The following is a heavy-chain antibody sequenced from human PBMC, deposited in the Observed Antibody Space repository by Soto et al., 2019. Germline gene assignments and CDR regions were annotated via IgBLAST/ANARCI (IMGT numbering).Heavy chain of an antibody. J-gene: IGHJ5*02. CDR1: GGSISSGGYY. Sequence: PSETLSLTCPFSGGSISSGGYYWSWIRQHPGKGLEWIGYIYYSGSTYYNPSLKSRVTISVDTSKNQFSLKLSSVTAADTAVYYCARVQQLATTLWFNPWGQGTRVTVSS. D-gene: IGHD6-13*01. CDR2: IYYSGST. CDR3: ARVQQLATTLWFNP. V-gene: IGHV4-31*03.